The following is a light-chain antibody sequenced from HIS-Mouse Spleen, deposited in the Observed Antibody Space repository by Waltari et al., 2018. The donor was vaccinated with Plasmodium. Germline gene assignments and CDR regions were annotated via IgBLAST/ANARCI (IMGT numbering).Light chain of an antibody. CDR3: QQDYNLPYT. J-gene: IGKJ2*01. Sequence: EIVMTQSPATLSFSPGERAPLSCRASQSVSSSYLSWYQQKPGHAPRLLIYGASTRATGIPARFSGSGSGTDFTLTISSLQPEDFAVYYCQQDYNLPYTFGQGTKLEIK. CDR2: GAS. V-gene: IGKV3D-7*01. CDR1: QSVSSSY.